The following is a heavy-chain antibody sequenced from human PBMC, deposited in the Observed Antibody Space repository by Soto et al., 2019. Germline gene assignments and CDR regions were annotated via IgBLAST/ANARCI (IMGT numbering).Heavy chain of an antibody. D-gene: IGHD6-13*01. CDR1: GYTFTSYG. J-gene: IGHJ5*02. Sequence: VAXVKVSCKAXGYTFTSYGIHWVRQAPGXXLEXXGWINAANGDTKYSPKFQGRVTITRDTSASTAYMELSSLRSEDTAVYYCVRRHVSATGIDWFDPWGQGTLVTVSS. CDR2: INAANGDT. CDR3: VRRHVSATGIDWFDP. V-gene: IGHV1-3*01.